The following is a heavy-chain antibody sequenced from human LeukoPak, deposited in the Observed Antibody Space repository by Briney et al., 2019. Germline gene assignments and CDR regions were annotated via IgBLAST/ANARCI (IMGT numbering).Heavy chain of an antibody. V-gene: IGHV3-23*01. CDR3: AKDRRLRGNVVVVPAAKYYFDY. CDR2: ISGGGGTT. Sequence: GSLRLSCAASGFTFSSYAMSWVRQAPGKGLEWVSAISGGGGTTYYADSVKGRFTISRDNSKNTLYLQVNSLRAEDTAVYYCAKDRRLRGNVVVVPAAKYYFDYWGQGTLVTVSS. D-gene: IGHD2-2*01. J-gene: IGHJ4*02. CDR1: GFTFSSYA.